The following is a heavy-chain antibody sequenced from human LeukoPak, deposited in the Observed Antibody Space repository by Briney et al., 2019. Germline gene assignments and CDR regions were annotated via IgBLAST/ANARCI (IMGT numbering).Heavy chain of an antibody. CDR3: AISSYCGGDCYSDY. CDR2: INHNGST. V-gene: IGHV4-34*01. Sequence: KPSETLSLTCAVYGGSFSGYYWSWIRQPPGKGLEWIGEINHNGSTNYNPSLKSRVTISVDTSKNQFSLKLSSVTAADTAVYYCAISSYCGGDCYSDYWGQGTLVTVSS. CDR1: GGSFSGYY. D-gene: IGHD2-21*02. J-gene: IGHJ4*02.